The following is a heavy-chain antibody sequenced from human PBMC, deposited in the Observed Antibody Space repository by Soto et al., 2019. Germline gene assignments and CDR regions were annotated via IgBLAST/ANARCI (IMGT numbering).Heavy chain of an antibody. CDR3: AGRARLTLDYGDYGNWFDP. Sequence: SETLSLTCTVSGGSISSSSYYWGWIRQPPGKGLEWIGSIYYSGSTYYNPSLKSRVTISVDTSKNQFSLKLSSVTAADTAVYYCAGRARLTLDYGDYGNWFDPWGQGTLVTVSS. CDR1: GGSISSSSYY. CDR2: IYYSGST. V-gene: IGHV4-39*01. J-gene: IGHJ5*02. D-gene: IGHD4-17*01.